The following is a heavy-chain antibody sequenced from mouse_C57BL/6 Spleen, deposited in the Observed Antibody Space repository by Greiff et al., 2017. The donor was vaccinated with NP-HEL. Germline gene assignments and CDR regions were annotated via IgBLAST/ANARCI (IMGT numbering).Heavy chain of an antibody. Sequence: QVQLQQPGTELVKPGASVKLSCTASGYTFTSYWLHWVKQRPGQGLAWIGNINPSNGGTNYNEKFKSKATLTVYKSSSTAYMQLSSLTSEDSAVYYCARSAYDYDENWYFDVWGTGTTVTVSS. V-gene: IGHV1-53*01. CDR3: ARSAYDYDENWYFDV. CDR2: INPSNGGT. CDR1: GYTFTSYW. D-gene: IGHD2-4*01. J-gene: IGHJ1*03.